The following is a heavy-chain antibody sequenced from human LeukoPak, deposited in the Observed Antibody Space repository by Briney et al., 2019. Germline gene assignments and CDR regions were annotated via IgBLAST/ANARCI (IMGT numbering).Heavy chain of an antibody. Sequence: GGCLRLSCAASGFTFSSYWMHWVRQAPGKGLVWVSRINTDGSSTSYADSVKGRFTISRDNAKNTLYLQMNSLRAEDTAVYYSARDTWYYYDSSGYNDYWGQGTLVTVSS. V-gene: IGHV3-74*01. CDR1: GFTFSSYW. D-gene: IGHD3-22*01. CDR3: ARDTWYYYDSSGYNDY. J-gene: IGHJ4*02. CDR2: INTDGSST.